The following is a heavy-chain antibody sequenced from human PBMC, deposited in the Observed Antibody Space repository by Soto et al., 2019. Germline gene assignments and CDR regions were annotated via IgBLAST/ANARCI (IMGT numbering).Heavy chain of an antibody. Sequence: QVQLVQSGAELKKPGSSVKVSCKASGDTFSFYTINWVRQAPGLGLEWMGRVNPILSMSNYAQKFQGRVTMTADKSTSTAYMELRSLRSEDTALYYCATSYGSGYRAFDYWGQGALGTVPS. V-gene: IGHV1-69*02. J-gene: IGHJ4*02. D-gene: IGHD3-10*01. CDR1: GDTFSFYT. CDR3: ATSYGSGYRAFDY. CDR2: VNPILSMS.